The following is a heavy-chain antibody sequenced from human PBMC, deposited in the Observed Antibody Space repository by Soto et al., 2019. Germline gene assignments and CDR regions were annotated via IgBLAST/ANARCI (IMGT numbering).Heavy chain of an antibody. V-gene: IGHV4-31*03. CDR1: GGSISSGGYY. Sequence: QVQLQESGPGLVKPSQTLSLTCTVSGGSISSGGYYWSWIRQHPGKGLEWIGYIYYSGSTYYNPSRXXXVXLSVDTSKNQFSLKLSSVTAADTAVYYCAGIYSGSPGGTLRYWGQGTLVTVSS. CDR2: IYYSGST. J-gene: IGHJ4*02. CDR3: AGIYSGSPGGTLRY. D-gene: IGHD1-26*01.